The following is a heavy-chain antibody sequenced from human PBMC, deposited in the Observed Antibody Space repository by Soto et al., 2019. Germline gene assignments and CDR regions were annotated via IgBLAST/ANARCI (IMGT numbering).Heavy chain of an antibody. CDR1: GFTFSSYA. Sequence: GGSLRLSCAASGFTFSSYAMHWVRQAPGKGLEYVSAISSNGGSTYYADSVKGRFTISRDNSKNTLYLQMNSLRAEDTAVYYCARGASSGWLYYYYGMDVWGQGTTVTVSS. D-gene: IGHD6-19*01. J-gene: IGHJ6*02. V-gene: IGHV3-64*02. CDR2: ISSNGGST. CDR3: ARGASSGWLYYYYGMDV.